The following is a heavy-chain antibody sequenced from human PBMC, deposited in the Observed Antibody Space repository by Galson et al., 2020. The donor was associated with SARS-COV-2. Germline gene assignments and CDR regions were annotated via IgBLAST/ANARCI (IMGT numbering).Heavy chain of an antibody. CDR1: GFTFSSYS. CDR3: ATGGLVHSYY. D-gene: IGHD6-19*01. V-gene: IGHV3-23*01. Sequence: PGGSLRLSCAASGFTFSSYSMSWVRQAPGKGLEWVSGISGSGGSTYYADSVKGRFTISRDNSKNTLYLQMNSLRAEDTAVYYCATGGLVHSYYWGQGTLVTVSS. CDR2: ISGSGGST. J-gene: IGHJ4*02.